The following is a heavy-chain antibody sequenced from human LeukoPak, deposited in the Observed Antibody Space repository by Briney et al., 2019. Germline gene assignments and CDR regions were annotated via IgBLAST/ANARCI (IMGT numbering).Heavy chain of an antibody. Sequence: ASVKVSCKASGGTFSSYAISWVRQAPGQGLEWMGGIIPIFGTANYAQKFQGRVTITTDESTSTAYMELSSLRSEDTAVYYCARLATVTHHFDYWGQGTLVTVSS. J-gene: IGHJ4*02. V-gene: IGHV1-69*05. D-gene: IGHD4-17*01. CDR2: IIPIFGTA. CDR3: ARLATVTHHFDY. CDR1: GGTFSSYA.